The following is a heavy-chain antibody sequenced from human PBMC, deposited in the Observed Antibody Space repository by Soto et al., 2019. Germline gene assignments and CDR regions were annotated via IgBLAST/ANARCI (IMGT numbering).Heavy chain of an antibody. CDR2: IYYSGST. V-gene: IGHV4-30-4*01. CDR1: GGSISSGDYY. Sequence: SETLSLTCTVSGGSISSGDYYWSWIRQPPGKGLEWIGYIYYSGSTYYNTSLKSRVTISVGTSKNQFSLKLSSVTAADTAVYYCARGLLAYCGGDCYLDPPSFDYWGQGTLVTVSS. J-gene: IGHJ4*02. CDR3: ARGLLAYCGGDCYLDPPSFDY. D-gene: IGHD2-21*02.